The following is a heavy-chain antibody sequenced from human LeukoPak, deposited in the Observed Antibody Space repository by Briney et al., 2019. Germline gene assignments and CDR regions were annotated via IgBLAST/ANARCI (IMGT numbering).Heavy chain of an antibody. J-gene: IGHJ4*02. CDR2: IKEDGGET. CDR1: GFSLSGDW. CDR3: ARPVNRLFLF. D-gene: IGHD2-21*01. V-gene: IGHV3-7*01. Sequence: GGSLRLSCVGSGFSLSGDWMTWVRQAPGTGLEWVANIKEDGGETYYVDSVKGRFTISRDNVKNSLYLQMNDLRAEDTAVYFCARPVNRLFLFWGPGTLVTVSS.